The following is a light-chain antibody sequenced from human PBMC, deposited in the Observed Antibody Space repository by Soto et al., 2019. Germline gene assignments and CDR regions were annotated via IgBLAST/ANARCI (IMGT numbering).Light chain of an antibody. J-gene: IGKJ1*01. CDR2: GAS. CDR3: QKYNNWPQT. CDR1: QSVSSN. V-gene: IGKV3-15*01. Sequence: TQSPSFLSASVGDRVTITCRASQSVSSNLAWYQQKPGQAPRLLIYGASTRATGIPARFSGSGSATEFTLTISSLQSEDFAVYYCQKYNNWPQTFGQGTKVEIK.